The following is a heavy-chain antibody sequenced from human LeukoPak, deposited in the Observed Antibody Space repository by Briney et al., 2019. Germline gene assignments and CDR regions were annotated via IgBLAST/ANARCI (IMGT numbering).Heavy chain of an antibody. D-gene: IGHD6-13*01. CDR2: IYPDDSDI. V-gene: IGHV5-51*01. Sequence: GGSLQISCKGSGCTFASYWVAWVRRLPGKDLVWMGTIYPDDSDIRYSPSFQGQVTISADKSISTAYLQWSSLKASDTGIYYCARGIGAVLNWFDPWGQGTLVTVSS. CDR1: GCTFASYW. J-gene: IGHJ5*02. CDR3: ARGIGAVLNWFDP.